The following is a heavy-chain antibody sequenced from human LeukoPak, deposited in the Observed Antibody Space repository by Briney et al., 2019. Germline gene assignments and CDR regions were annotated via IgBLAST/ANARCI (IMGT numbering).Heavy chain of an antibody. J-gene: IGHJ4*02. CDR3: ARLRASYPDWPFDY. CDR1: GYCFTSYW. D-gene: IGHD5-18*01. V-gene: IGHV5-51*01. Sequence: GESLKISCKGSGYCFTSYWIGCVRQMPGKGLEWMGIIYPGDSDTRYSPSFQGQGTISADKSISTAYLQWSSLKASDTAMYYCARLRASYPDWPFDYWGQGTLVTVSS. CDR2: IYPGDSDT.